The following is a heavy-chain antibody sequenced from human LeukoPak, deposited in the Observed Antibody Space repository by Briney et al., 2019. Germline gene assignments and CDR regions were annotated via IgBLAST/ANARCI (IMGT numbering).Heavy chain of an antibody. CDR3: ARTPVTIFGVVNGWFDH. CDR2: IYYSGST. Sequence: PSETLSLTCTVSGGSISSYYWGWIRQPPGKGLEWIGYIYYSGSTNYNPSLKSRVTISVDTSKNQFSLRLSSVTAADTAVYYCARTPVTIFGVVNGWFDHWGQGTLVTVSS. J-gene: IGHJ5*02. CDR1: GGSISSYY. V-gene: IGHV4-59*01. D-gene: IGHD3-3*01.